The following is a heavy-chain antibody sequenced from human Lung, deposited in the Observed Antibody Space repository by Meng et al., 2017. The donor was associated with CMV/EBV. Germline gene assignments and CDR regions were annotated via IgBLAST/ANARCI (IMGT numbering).Heavy chain of an antibody. Sequence: QGLLVGCGGGFVQSGGSLRLSCAASVFTFRDYYMSWVRQAPGKGLEWVSYISSTSNFINYADSVRGRFTISRDNARSSVYLQMNSLRAEDTAVYYCARDSGLLPDYWGQGILVTVSS. D-gene: IGHD1-26*01. CDR2: ISSTSNFI. CDR1: VFTFRDYY. V-gene: IGHV3-11*05. J-gene: IGHJ4*02. CDR3: ARDSGLLPDY.